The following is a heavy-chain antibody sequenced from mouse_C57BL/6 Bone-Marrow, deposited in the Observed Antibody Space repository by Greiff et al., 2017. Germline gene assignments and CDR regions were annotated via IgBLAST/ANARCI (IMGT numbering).Heavy chain of an antibody. J-gene: IGHJ2*01. CDR1: GYTFTDYE. CDR2: IDPETGGT. V-gene: IGHV1-15*01. Sequence: VQLVESGAELVRPGASVTLSCKASGYTFTDYEMHWVKQTPVHGLEWIGAIDPETGGTAYNQKFKGKAILTADKSSSTAYMELRSLTSEDSAVYYCTGGSTGGFDYWGQGTTLTVSS. CDR3: TGGSTGGFDY. D-gene: IGHD1-1*01.